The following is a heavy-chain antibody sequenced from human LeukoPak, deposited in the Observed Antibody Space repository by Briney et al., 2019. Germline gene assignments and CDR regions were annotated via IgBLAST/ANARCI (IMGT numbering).Heavy chain of an antibody. CDR1: GFTFTSYG. J-gene: IGHJ4*02. CDR2: IWYDGNNK. D-gene: IGHD2-2*02. CDR3: RGNPIPATHPIDY. V-gene: IGHV3-33*01. Sequence: GGSLRLSCAASGFTFTSYGMHWVPQAPGKGLEWVAIIWYDGNNKHYADSVKGRFTISRDTSNNTVYLQMSSLRDEDTAVYCARGNPIPATHPIDYWGQGTLVTVSS.